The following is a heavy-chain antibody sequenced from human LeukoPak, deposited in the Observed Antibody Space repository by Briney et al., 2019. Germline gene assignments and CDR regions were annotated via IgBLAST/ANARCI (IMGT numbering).Heavy chain of an antibody. CDR1: GYSVSAGYY. D-gene: IGHD3-10*02. CDR2: INHSGIT. V-gene: IGHV4-38-2*01. CDR3: ARFRGDGDYNVNH. J-gene: IGHJ5*02. Sequence: SETLSLTCAVSGYSVSAGYYWGWIRQPPGKGLEWIGEINHSGITNYNPSLKSRVSISVDTSKNQFSLKMTSLTAADTAIYYCARFRGDGDYNVNHWGQGALVTVSS.